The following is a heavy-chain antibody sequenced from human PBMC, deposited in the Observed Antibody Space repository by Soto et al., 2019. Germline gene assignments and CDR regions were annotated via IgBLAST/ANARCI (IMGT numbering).Heavy chain of an antibody. CDR3: ARSQGSSTSLEIYYYYYYGMDV. J-gene: IGHJ6*02. Sequence: QVQLVQSGAEVKKPGSSVKVSCKASGGTFSSYAISWVRQAPGQGLEWMGGIIPISDTTNYAQKFQDRFTVTSDESTSTAYMELSSLRSEDTAVYYCARSQGSSTSLEIYYYYYYGMDVWGQGTTVTVSS. CDR1: GGTFSSYA. D-gene: IGHD2-2*01. CDR2: IIPISDTT. V-gene: IGHV1-69*01.